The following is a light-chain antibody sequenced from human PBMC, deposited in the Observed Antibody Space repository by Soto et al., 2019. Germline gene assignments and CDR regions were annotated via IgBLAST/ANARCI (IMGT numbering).Light chain of an antibody. Sequence: EIVMTQSPATLSVSPGERATLSCRASQSVSSNLAWYRQKPGQAPRLLIYGASVRATGIPARFSGSGSGTEFTLAISSLQSEDFAVYHCQQYSNWPLITFGQGTRLEIK. CDR3: QQYSNWPLIT. J-gene: IGKJ5*01. V-gene: IGKV3-15*01. CDR1: QSVSSN. CDR2: GAS.